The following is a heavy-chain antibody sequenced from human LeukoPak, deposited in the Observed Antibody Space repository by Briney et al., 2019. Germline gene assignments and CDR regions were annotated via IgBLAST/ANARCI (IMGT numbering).Heavy chain of an antibody. D-gene: IGHD3-10*01. V-gene: IGHV3-21*01. Sequence: GSLRLSCAASGFTFSSYSMNWVRQAPGKGLEWVSSISSSSSYIYYADSVKGRFTISRDNAKNSLYLQMNSLRAEDTAAYYCARDPSERYGSGSYFDYWGQGTLVTVSS. CDR1: GFTFSSYS. CDR3: ARDPSERYGSGSYFDY. CDR2: ISSSSSYI. J-gene: IGHJ4*02.